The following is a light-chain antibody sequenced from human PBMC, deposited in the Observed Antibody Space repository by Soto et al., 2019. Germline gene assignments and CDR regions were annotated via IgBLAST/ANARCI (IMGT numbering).Light chain of an antibody. CDR3: NSYTSRSTVI. CDR1: SGDVGAYNY. J-gene: IGLJ2*01. V-gene: IGLV2-14*01. Sequence: QSVLTQPASMSGSPGQSIAISCAGTSGDVGAYNYVSWYQQHPGKVPKLMIYHVSNRPSGVSNRFSGSKSGNTASLTISGLETEDEADYYCNSYTSRSTVIFGGGTKVTVL. CDR2: HVS.